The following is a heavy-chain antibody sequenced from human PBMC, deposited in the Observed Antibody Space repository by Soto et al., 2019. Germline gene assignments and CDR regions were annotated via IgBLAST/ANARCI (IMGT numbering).Heavy chain of an antibody. CDR2: FDPEDGET. CDR3: ATGITMIVVVKRAFDY. J-gene: IGHJ4*02. V-gene: IGHV1-24*01. CDR1: GYTLTELS. Sequence: GASVKVSCKVSGYTLTELSMHCVRQAPGKGLEWMGGFDPEDGETIYAQKFQGRVTMTEDTSTDTAYMELSSLRSEDTAVYYCATGITMIVVVKRAFDYWGQGTLVTVSS. D-gene: IGHD3-22*01.